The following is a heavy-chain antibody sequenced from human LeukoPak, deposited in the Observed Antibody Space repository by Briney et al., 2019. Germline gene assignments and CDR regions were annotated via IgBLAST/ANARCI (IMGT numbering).Heavy chain of an antibody. V-gene: IGHV3-30*18. CDR2: ISNDGGNK. CDR3: AKDSEQLAYYFDY. J-gene: IGHJ4*02. D-gene: IGHD6-13*01. CDR1: GFTFSRYD. Sequence: GGSLRLSCAASGFTFSRYDIHWVRQAPGKGLEWVAGISNDGGNKYYAEPVKGRFTISRDNSKNTLYLQMNSLRAEDTAVYYCAKDSEQLAYYFDYWGQGTLVTVSS.